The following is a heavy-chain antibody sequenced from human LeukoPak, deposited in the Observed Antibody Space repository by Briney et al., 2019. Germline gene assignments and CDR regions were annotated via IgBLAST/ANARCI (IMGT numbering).Heavy chain of an antibody. CDR3: ARGYSGTYRVDY. J-gene: IGHJ4*02. D-gene: IGHD1-26*01. V-gene: IGHV3-74*01. CDR2: INTDGTNT. CDR1: GFTFRSYW. Sequence: GGSLRLSCAASGFTFRSYWMHWVRQVPGKGLVWVSRINTDGTNTTYADSVKGRFTMSRDNAKSRLYLQMNSLRAEDTAVYYCARGYSGTYRVDYWGQGTLVTVSS.